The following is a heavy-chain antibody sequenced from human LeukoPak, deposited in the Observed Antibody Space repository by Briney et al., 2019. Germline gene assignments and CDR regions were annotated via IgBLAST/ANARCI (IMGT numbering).Heavy chain of an antibody. Sequence: ASVKVSCKASGYTFTGYYMHWVRQAPGQGLEWMGWINPNSGGTNYAQKFQGRVTMTRDTSISTAYMELSRLRSDDTAVYYCARVAYYYGSGSYYNTVHYYYGMDVWAKGPRSPSP. CDR3: ARVAYYYGSGSYYNTVHYYYGMDV. CDR1: GYTFTGYY. D-gene: IGHD3-10*01. CDR2: INPNSGGT. J-gene: IGHJ6*02. V-gene: IGHV1-2*02.